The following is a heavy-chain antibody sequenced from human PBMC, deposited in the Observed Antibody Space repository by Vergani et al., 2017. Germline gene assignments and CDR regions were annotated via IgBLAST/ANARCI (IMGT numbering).Heavy chain of an antibody. CDR2: ISSSGSTI. J-gene: IGHJ6*03. CDR3: AKNRKKYQLLPEYYYYYMDV. V-gene: IGHV3-48*04. D-gene: IGHD2-2*01. CDR1: GFTFSSYS. Sequence: EVQLVESGGGLVQPGGSLRLSCAASGFTFSSYSMNWVRQAPGKGLEWVSYISSSGSTIYYADSVKGRFTISRDNAKNSLYLQMNSLRAEDKAVYYCAKNRKKYQLLPEYYYYYMDVWGKGTTVTVSS.